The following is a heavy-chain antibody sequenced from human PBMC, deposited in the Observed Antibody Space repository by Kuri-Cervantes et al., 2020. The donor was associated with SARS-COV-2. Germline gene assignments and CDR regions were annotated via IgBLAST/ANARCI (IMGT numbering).Heavy chain of an antibody. V-gene: IGHV3-30-3*01. Sequence: GESLRLSCAASGFTFSSYAMHWVRQAPGKGLEWVAVISYDGSNKYYADSVKGRFTISRDNSKNTLYLQMNSLRAEDTAVYYCARAAFYYYYYYMDVWGKGTTVTVSS. CDR2: ISYDGSNK. J-gene: IGHJ6*03. CDR1: GFTFSSYA. CDR3: ARAAFYYYYYYMDV.